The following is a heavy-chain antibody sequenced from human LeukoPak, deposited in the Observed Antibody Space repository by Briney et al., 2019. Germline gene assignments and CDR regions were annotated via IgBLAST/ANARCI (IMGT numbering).Heavy chain of an antibody. Sequence: SETLSLTCTVSGDSISSSNCYWGWIRQPPGKGLEWIGEIYHSGSTNYNPSLKSRVTISVDKSKNQFSLKLSSVTAADTAVYYCARGMAVAGTGDDYWGQGTLVTVSS. V-gene: IGHV4-39*07. CDR3: ARGMAVAGTGDDY. J-gene: IGHJ4*02. CDR1: GDSISSSNCY. CDR2: IYHSGST. D-gene: IGHD6-19*01.